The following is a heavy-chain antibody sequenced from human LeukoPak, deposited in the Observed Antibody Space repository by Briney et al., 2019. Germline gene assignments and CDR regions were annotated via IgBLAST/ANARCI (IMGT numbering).Heavy chain of an antibody. V-gene: IGHV3-21*01. CDR2: ISSSSSYI. Sequence: PGGSLRLSCAASGFTFSSYIMNWVRQAPGKGLEWVSSISSSSSYIYYADSVKGRFTISRDNAKNSLYLQMNSLRAEDTAVYYCARDKLLWFGPFYGYMDVWGKGTTVTVSS. D-gene: IGHD3-10*01. CDR1: GFTFSSYI. CDR3: ARDKLLWFGPFYGYMDV. J-gene: IGHJ6*03.